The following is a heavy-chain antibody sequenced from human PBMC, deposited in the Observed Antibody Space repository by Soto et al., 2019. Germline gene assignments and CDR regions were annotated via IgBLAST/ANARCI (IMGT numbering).Heavy chain of an antibody. V-gene: IGHV1-18*01. Sequence: GASVKVSCKASGYTFTDYGISWVRQAPGQGLEWMGWITAYNGHTRYAQKFQGRVTMTTDTSTSTVYMDLRSLTSDDTATYYCAREWCYDASCYGDDFWGQGTLVTVSS. CDR3: AREWCYDASCYGDDF. J-gene: IGHJ4*02. D-gene: IGHD2-2*01. CDR1: GYTFTDYG. CDR2: ITAYNGHT.